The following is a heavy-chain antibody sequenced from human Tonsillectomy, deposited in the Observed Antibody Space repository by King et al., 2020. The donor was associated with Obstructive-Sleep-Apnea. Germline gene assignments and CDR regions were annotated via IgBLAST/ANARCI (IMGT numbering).Heavy chain of an antibody. Sequence: VQLQESGPGLVKPSQTLSLTCTVSGGSVSSGDYYWRWIRQPPGKGLEWIGYIFYSGSTYYNPSLKSRVTISVDTSKNQFSLKLSSVTAADTAVFYCATYGSGTVFDIWGQGTMVTVSS. J-gene: IGHJ3*02. CDR2: IFYSGST. CDR1: GGSVSSGDYY. V-gene: IGHV4-30-4*01. D-gene: IGHD3-10*01. CDR3: ATYGSGTVFDI.